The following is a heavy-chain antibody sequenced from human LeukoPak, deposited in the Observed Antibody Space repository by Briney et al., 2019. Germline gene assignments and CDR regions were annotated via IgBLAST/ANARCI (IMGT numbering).Heavy chain of an antibody. D-gene: IGHD3-22*01. CDR1: GFTFSDYY. CDR3: AKLFKADSSTWIDY. J-gene: IGHJ4*02. CDR2: ISNSGGFT. V-gene: IGHV3-11*03. Sequence: GGSLRLSCAASGFTFSDYYMRWIRQAPGQGLEWVAYISNSGGFTNYADSVKGRFAISRDNAKNSLYLQMDSLRAEDTAIYYCAKLFKADSSTWIDYWGQGNLVTVSS.